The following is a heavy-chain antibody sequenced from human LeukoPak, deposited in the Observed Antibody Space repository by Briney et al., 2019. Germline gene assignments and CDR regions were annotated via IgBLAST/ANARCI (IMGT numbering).Heavy chain of an antibody. CDR1: GFTFSSYA. D-gene: IGHD5-24*01. CDR2: ISSNGGST. V-gene: IGHV3-64*01. CDR3: ARDGDGYNSLLDY. J-gene: IGHJ4*02. Sequence: GGSLRLSCAASGFTFSSYAMHWVRQAPGKGLEYVSAISSNGGSTYYANSVKGRFTISRDNSKNTLYLQMGSLRAEDVAVYYCARDGDGYNSLLDYWGQGTLVTVSS.